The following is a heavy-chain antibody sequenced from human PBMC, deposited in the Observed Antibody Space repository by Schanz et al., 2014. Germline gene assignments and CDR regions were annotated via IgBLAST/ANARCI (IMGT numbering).Heavy chain of an antibody. CDR1: EFTFSTDA. J-gene: IGHJ5*01. Sequence: DVHLLESGGGLVQPGGSLRLSCAASEFTFSTDAMSWVRQAPGKGLEWLSSISSGGGSTYYADSVKGRFTISRDNSKNTLYLQMKSLRAEDTAVYYCAKTPREYCNYDNCPNWFDSWGQGTLVTASS. V-gene: IGHV3-23*01. D-gene: IGHD2-15*01. CDR3: AKTPREYCNYDNCPNWFDS. CDR2: ISSGGGST.